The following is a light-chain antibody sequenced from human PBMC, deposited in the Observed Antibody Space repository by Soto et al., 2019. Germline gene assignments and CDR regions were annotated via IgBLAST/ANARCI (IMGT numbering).Light chain of an antibody. CDR3: AAWDDSLSGPV. V-gene: IGLV1-47*01. CDR1: SSNIGSNY. Sequence: QSVLTQPRSASGTPGQRVTISGSGSSSNIGSNYVYWYQQLPGTAPKLLIYRNNQRPSGVPDRFSGSKSGTSASLAISGLRSEDKADYYCAAWDDSLSGPVFGGGTQLTVL. CDR2: RNN. J-gene: IGLJ7*01.